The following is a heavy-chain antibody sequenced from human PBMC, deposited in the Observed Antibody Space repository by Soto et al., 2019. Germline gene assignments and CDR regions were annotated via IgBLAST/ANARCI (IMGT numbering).Heavy chain of an antibody. CDR3: VRDRYSSSGWFDP. V-gene: IGHV6-1*01. CDR1: GASGSRNSAA. J-gene: IGHJ5*02. D-gene: IGHD3-10*01. Sequence: SQTLSLTCANAGASGSRNSAAWNCIRQPPSGGLEWLGRTYYRSRFFSDYAESVKSRIIINPDTSKNQFSLQLKSVTPEDTAVYYCVRDRYSSSGWFDPWGQGTPVTVSS. CDR2: TYYRSRFFS.